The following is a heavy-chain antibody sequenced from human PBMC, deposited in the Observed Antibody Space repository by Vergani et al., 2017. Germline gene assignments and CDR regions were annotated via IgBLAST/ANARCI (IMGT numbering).Heavy chain of an antibody. CDR3: ARAFRLLWFGEGPYFDY. V-gene: IGHV4-39*07. Sequence: QLQLQESGPGLVKPSETLSLTCTVSGGSISSSSYYWGWIRQPPGKGLEWMGRTYYSGSTYYNPSLESRVTISVDTSKTQFSLKLSSVNAADTAVYYCARAFRLLWFGEGPYFDYWGQGILVTVSS. CDR2: TYYSGST. D-gene: IGHD3-10*01. J-gene: IGHJ4*02. CDR1: GGSISSSSYY.